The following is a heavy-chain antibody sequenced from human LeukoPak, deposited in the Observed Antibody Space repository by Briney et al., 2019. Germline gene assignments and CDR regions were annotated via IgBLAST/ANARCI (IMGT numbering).Heavy chain of an antibody. CDR1: GFTFSDYY. D-gene: IGHD3-22*01. Sequence: GGSLRPSCAASGFTFSDYYMSWVRPAPGKGLEWGSAISGSGGSTYYADSVKGRFTISRDNSKNTLYLQMNSLRAEDTAVYYCAKMGTYYYDSSGYFHFDYWGQGTLVTVSS. CDR2: ISGSGGST. CDR3: AKMGTYYYDSSGYFHFDY. J-gene: IGHJ4*02. V-gene: IGHV3-23*01.